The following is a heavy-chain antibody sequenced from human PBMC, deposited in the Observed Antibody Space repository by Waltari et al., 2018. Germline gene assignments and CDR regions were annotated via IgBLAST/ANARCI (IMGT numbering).Heavy chain of an antibody. CDR1: GDSISSCSYY. CDR2: MYYSGST. CDR3: VRHARTTSGGKHFDH. Sequence: QLQLQESGPGLVKASETLSLTCTVSGDSISSCSYYWGWVRQPPGKGLEWIGNMYYSGSTYYNPPLKCRVTVSGDTTKSQYPLKLSAVTAADTSMYYCVRHARTTSGGKHFDHWGQGMLVTVSP. J-gene: IGHJ4*02. D-gene: IGHD2-15*01. V-gene: IGHV4-39*01.